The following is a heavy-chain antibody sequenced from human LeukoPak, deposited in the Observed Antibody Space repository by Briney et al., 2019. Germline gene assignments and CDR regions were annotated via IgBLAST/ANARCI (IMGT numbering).Heavy chain of an antibody. D-gene: IGHD3-3*01. V-gene: IGHV4-4*07. CDR2: IYTSGST. CDR1: GGSISSYY. Sequence: SETLSLTCTVSGGSISSYYWSWIRQPAGKGLEWIGRIYTSGSTNYNPPLKSRVTMSVDTSKNQFSLKLSSVTAADTAVYYCARVRDFWSGYYRRNLDAFDIWGQGTMVTVSS. CDR3: ARVRDFWSGYYRRNLDAFDI. J-gene: IGHJ3*02.